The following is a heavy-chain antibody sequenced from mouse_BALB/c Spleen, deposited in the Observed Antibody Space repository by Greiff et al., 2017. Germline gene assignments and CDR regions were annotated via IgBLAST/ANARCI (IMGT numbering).Heavy chain of an antibody. CDR2: ISYSGST. J-gene: IGHJ4*01. Sequence: EVKLLESGPGLVKPSQSLSLTCTVTGYSITSDYAWNWIRQFPGNKLEWMGYISYSGSTSYNPSLKSRISITRDTSKNQFFLQLNYVTTEDTATYNCAYLIYYYGSRYRGVYAVDYWGQGTSVTVSS. D-gene: IGHD1-1*01. V-gene: IGHV3-2*02. CDR3: AYLIYYYGSRYRGVYAVDY. CDR1: GYSITSDYA.